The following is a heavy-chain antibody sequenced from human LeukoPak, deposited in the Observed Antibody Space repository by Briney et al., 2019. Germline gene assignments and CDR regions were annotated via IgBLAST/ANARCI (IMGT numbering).Heavy chain of an antibody. Sequence: SETLSLTCAVYGGSFSGYYWSWIRQPPGKGLEWIGEINHSGSTNYNPSLKSRVTISVDTSKNQFSLKLSSVTAADTAVYYCASEGIAAPPRRFDYWGQGTLVTVSS. V-gene: IGHV4-34*01. CDR3: ASEGIAAPPRRFDY. CDR1: GGSFSGYY. CDR2: INHSGST. D-gene: IGHD6-13*01. J-gene: IGHJ4*02.